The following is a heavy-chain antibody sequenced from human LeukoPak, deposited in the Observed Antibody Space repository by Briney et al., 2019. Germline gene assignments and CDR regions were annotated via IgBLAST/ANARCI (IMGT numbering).Heavy chain of an antibody. CDR2: INHSGST. CDR1: GGSISSYY. J-gene: IGHJ5*02. V-gene: IGHV4-34*01. D-gene: IGHD3-10*01. CDR3: ARGSSPFTITMVRGVIWFDP. Sequence: ASETLSLTCTVSGGSISSYYWSWIRQPPGKGLEWIGEINHSGSTNYNPSLKSRVTISVDTSKNQFSLKLSSVTAADTAVYYCARGSSPFTITMVRGVIWFDPWGQGTLVTVSS.